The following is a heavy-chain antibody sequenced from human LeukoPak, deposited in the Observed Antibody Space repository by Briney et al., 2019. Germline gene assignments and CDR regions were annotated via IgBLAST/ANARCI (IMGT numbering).Heavy chain of an antibody. CDR3: ARADLRRGDGTAGLFDH. D-gene: IGHD1-1*01. CDR2: LYAGGDI. CDR1: GFSVSTNY. Sequence: PGGSLRLSCAASGFSVSTNYMSWVRQAPGKGLEWVSVLYAGGDIYYAGSVKGRFTISRDNSKNTLYLQMSSLRAEDTAVYFCARADLRRGDGTAGLFDHWGQGTLVTVSS. J-gene: IGHJ4*02. V-gene: IGHV3-53*01.